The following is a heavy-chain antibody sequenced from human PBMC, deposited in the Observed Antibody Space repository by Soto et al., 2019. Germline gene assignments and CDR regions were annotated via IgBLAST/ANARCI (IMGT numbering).Heavy chain of an antibody. V-gene: IGHV3-74*01. D-gene: IGHD4-4*01. CDR2: INTDGSST. Sequence: GGSLRLSCAASGLTLRGYWMHWVRQAPEKGLSWVSRINTDGSSTKYADSVKGRFTISRDNAKDTLFLQMNGLTVEDTAVYYCVRATARGDDWGPGTLVTVSS. CDR3: VRATARGDD. CDR1: GLTLRGYW. J-gene: IGHJ4*02.